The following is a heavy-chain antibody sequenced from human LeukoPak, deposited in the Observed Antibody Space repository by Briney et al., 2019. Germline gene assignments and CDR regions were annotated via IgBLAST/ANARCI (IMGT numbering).Heavy chain of an antibody. CDR2: IRSKGYGGTI. CDR3: ARALWFGETFPAY. J-gene: IGHJ4*02. V-gene: IGHV3-49*03. Sequence: GRSLRLSCTAAGFTFRDYAMTWFRQAPGKGLEWVGFIRSKGYGGTIEYAASVKGGFTISRDDSKSIAYLQMNSLRAEDTAVYCCARALWFGETFPAYWGQGTLVTVSS. D-gene: IGHD3-10*01. CDR1: GFTFRDYA.